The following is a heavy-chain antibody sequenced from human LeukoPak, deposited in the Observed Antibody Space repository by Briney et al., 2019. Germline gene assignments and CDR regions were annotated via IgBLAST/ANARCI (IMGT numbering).Heavy chain of an antibody. V-gene: IGHV3-9*01. J-gene: IGHJ4*02. CDR1: GFTFDDYA. D-gene: IGHD3-3*01. Sequence: GGSLRLSCAASGFTFDDYAMHWVRQAPGKGLEWVSGISWNSGSIGYADSVKGRFTISRDNAKNSLYLQMNSLRAEDTALYYCAKTKSPDYDFWSGYYDYWGQGTLVTVSS. CDR2: ISWNSGSI. CDR3: AKTKSPDYDFWSGYYDY.